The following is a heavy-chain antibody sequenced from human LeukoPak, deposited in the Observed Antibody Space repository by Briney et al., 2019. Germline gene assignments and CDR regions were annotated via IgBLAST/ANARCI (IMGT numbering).Heavy chain of an antibody. D-gene: IGHD2-2*01. V-gene: IGHV3-48*03. CDR3: ARDPHCSTTSCRRLTL. CDR2: ISRSGDTI. J-gene: IGHJ4*02. CDR1: GFTFSSYE. Sequence: GGSLRLSCAASGFTFSSYEMNWVRQAPGKGLEWISYISRSGDTIYYADSVKGRFTISRDNSKNTLYLQMNSLRPDDTAVYYCARDPHCSTTSCRRLTLWGQGTLVTVSS.